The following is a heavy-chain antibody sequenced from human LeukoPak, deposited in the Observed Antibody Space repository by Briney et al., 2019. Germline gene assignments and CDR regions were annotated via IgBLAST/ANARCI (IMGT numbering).Heavy chain of an antibody. CDR2: ISSGSGTI. CDR3: ARGGLYSSSWSDY. Sequence: GGSLRLSCAASGFTFSSYSINWVRQAPGKGLEWLSYISSGSGTIYYADSVKGRFTISRDNAKNSLYLQMNSLRDEDTAVYYCARGGLYSSSWSDYRGQGTLVTVSS. J-gene: IGHJ4*02. V-gene: IGHV3-48*02. D-gene: IGHD6-13*01. CDR1: GFTFSSYS.